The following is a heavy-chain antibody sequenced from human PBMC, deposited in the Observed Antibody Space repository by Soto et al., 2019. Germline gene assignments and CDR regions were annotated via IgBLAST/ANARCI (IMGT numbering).Heavy chain of an antibody. D-gene: IGHD6-25*01. CDR1: GYTFTSHY. CDR3: AREAGSFDF. J-gene: IGHJ4*02. Sequence: QVQLVQSGTEVKKPGASVKVSCKTSGYTFTSHYMHWVRQAPGQGLEWMVLIHPSDGDTAYAQRCRGRVTMTRDASTSTVYMELNNLTSEDTAVFYCAREAGSFDFWGQGTLITVPS. V-gene: IGHV1-46*01. CDR2: IHPSDGDT.